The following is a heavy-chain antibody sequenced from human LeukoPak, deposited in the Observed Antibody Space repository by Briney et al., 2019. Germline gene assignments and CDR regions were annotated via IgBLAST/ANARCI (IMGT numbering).Heavy chain of an antibody. J-gene: IGHJ3*02. D-gene: IGHD3-16*01. CDR2: ISGSGGST. CDR1: GFTFSSYA. Sequence: GGSLRLSCAASGFTFSSYAMSWVRQAPGKGLEWVSAISGSGGSTYYADSVKGRFTISRVNSKNTLYLQMNSLRAEDTAVYYCAKSADYDYVWGSSNAFDIWGQGTMVTVSS. CDR3: AKSADYDYVWGSSNAFDI. V-gene: IGHV3-23*01.